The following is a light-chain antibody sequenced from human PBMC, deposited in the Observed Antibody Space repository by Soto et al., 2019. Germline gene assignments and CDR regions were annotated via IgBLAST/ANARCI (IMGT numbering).Light chain of an antibody. CDR1: QSISSW. Sequence: DIQMTQSPSTLSASVGARVTITCRASQSISSWLAWYHQKPGKAPKLLIYDVSSLESGVPSRFSGSGSGTEFTLTISSLQPDDFTPYYCQQYNSYPWTFGQGTKVEIK. CDR3: QQYNSYPWT. V-gene: IGKV1-5*01. CDR2: DVS. J-gene: IGKJ1*01.